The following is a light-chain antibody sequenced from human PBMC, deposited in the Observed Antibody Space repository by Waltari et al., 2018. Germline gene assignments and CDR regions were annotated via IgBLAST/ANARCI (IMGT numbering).Light chain of an antibody. CDR3: LQYDSLPRT. J-gene: IGKJ1*01. V-gene: IGKV1-17*01. CDR2: AAS. Sequence: DIQMTQSPSSLSASAGDRVTITCRASQGISSYLNRYQQKPGKPPKRLIYAASSLESGVPSRFSGSGSGTDFTLTISSLQPEDFATYFCLQYDSLPRTFGQGTKVEIK. CDR1: QGISSY.